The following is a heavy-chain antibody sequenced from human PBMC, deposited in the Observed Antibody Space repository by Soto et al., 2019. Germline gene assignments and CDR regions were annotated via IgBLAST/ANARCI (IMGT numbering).Heavy chain of an antibody. J-gene: IGHJ4*02. CDR2: ISTSGDNT. Sequence: GGSLRLSCAASGFTFSDYAMNWFRQAPGKGLEWVSSISTSGDNTYYADSMKGRFTISRDKSKNMLYLQMNSLRAEDTAIYYCAKDLSAEYCFDYWGQGTLVTVSS. CDR3: AKDLSAEYCFDY. V-gene: IGHV3-23*01. CDR1: GFTFSDYA.